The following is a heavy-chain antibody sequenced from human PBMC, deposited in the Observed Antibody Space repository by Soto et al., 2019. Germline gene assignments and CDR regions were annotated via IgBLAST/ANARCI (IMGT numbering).Heavy chain of an antibody. V-gene: IGHV4-34*01. Sequence: ETLSLTCAVYGGSFSCYYLSWIRQPPGKGLEWIGAINNSGSTNYNPSLKSRVTISVDTSKNHFSLKLSSVTPADTAVDYCARSKGSGYYYYYYGMDVWGQGTTVTVSS. CDR3: ARSKGSGYYYYYYGMDV. D-gene: IGHD3-22*01. J-gene: IGHJ6*02. CDR1: GGSFSCYY. CDR2: INNSGST.